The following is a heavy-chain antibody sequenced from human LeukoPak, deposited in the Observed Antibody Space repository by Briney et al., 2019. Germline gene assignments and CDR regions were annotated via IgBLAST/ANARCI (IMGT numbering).Heavy chain of an antibody. Sequence: ASAKVSCKASGYTFTSYDINWVRQATGQGLEWMGWMNPNSGNTGYAQKFQGRVTMTRNTSISTAYMELSSLRSEDTAVYYCARGGYCSGGSCYRNWFDPWGQGTLVTVSS. V-gene: IGHV1-8*01. J-gene: IGHJ5*02. CDR1: GYTFTSYD. D-gene: IGHD2-15*01. CDR3: ARGGYCSGGSCYRNWFDP. CDR2: MNPNSGNT.